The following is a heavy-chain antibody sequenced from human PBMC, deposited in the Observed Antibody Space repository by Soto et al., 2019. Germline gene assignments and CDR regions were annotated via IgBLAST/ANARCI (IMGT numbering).Heavy chain of an antibody. V-gene: IGHV1-3*05. CDR1: GYTFTSYA. Sequence: QVQLVQSGAEEKKPGASVKVSCKASGYTFTSYAMHWVSQAPGQRLEWMGWINAGNGNTRYSQKFQGRVTISRDPSASTAYMELSSLRSEDTAVYYCARGITLPTPLYYWGQVTLVTVSS. CDR3: ARGITLPTPLYY. CDR2: INAGNGNT. J-gene: IGHJ4*02. D-gene: IGHD1-20*01.